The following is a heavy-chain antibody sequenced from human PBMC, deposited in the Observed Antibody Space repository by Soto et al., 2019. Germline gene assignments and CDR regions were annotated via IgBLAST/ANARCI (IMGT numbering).Heavy chain of an antibody. CDR2: INHSGST. CDR1: GRACSGYY. V-gene: IGHV4-34*01. CDR3: ASRIAAAGMGAFDI. J-gene: IGHJ3*02. D-gene: IGHD6-13*01. Sequence: ETLSLTCAVYGRACSGYYSSWIRHPPGKGLEWVGEINHSGSTNYNPSLKSRVTISVDTSKNQFSLKLSSVTAADTAVYYCASRIAAAGMGAFDIWGQGTMVTVSS.